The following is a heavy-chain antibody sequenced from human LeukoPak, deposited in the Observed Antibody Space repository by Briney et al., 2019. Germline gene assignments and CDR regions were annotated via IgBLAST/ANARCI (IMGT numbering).Heavy chain of an antibody. V-gene: IGHV3-23*01. J-gene: IGHJ4*02. D-gene: IGHD3-10*01. CDR3: AKDRRYYYGSGSSYDF. CDR2: ITGSGST. CDR1: GFTFSSDA. Sequence: GGSLRLSCAASGFTFSSDAMHWVRQAPGKGLEWVSVITGSGSTYYAQSVTGRFTISRDNSKNTLYLQMNRLRAEDTALYHCAKDRRYYYGSGSSYDFWGQGSLVTVSS.